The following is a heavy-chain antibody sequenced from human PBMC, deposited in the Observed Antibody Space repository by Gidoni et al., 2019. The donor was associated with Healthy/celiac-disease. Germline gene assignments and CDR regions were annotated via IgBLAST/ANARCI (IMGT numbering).Heavy chain of an antibody. V-gene: IGHV3-21*01. CDR2: ISSSSRYI. CDR3: ARDSSGLYYYGMDV. CDR1: GFTFSSYS. D-gene: IGHD6-25*01. Sequence: GSLRLSYAASGFTFSSYSMNWVRQAPGNGLEWVSSISSSSRYIYYADSVKGRFTISSANAKNSLYLQMNSLRAEDTAVYYCARDSSGLYYYGMDVWGQGTTVTVSS. J-gene: IGHJ6*02.